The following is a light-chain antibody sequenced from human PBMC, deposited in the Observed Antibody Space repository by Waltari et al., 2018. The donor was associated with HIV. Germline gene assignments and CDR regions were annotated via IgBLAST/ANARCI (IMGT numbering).Light chain of an antibody. CDR3: ASWDDSLDGVV. V-gene: IGLV1-44*01. Sequence: QSVLTQPPSVSGTPGQRVTIPCSGSSSNIGSRYVNWYQVLPGTAPKLLIYMDNRRPSGVPDRCSGSKSGTSASLAISGLQSEDEADYYCASWDDSLDGVVFGGGTKLTVL. CDR2: MDN. CDR1: SSNIGSRY. J-gene: IGLJ3*02.